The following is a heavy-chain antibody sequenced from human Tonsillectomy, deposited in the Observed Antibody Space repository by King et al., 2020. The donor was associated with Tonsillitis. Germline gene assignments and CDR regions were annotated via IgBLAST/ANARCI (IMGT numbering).Heavy chain of an antibody. CDR1: GFTFSSYV. Sequence: VQLVESGGGVVQPGRSLRLSCAASGFTFSSYVMHWVRQAPGKGLEWVAVISFDGSHKYYADSVKGRFTISRDNSKNTLYLQMNSLRPEDTAVHYCARETSGYSSSWPLFDYWGQGTLVTVSS. V-gene: IGHV3-30*04. CDR3: ARETSGYSSSWPLFDY. D-gene: IGHD6-13*01. CDR2: ISFDGSHK. J-gene: IGHJ4*02.